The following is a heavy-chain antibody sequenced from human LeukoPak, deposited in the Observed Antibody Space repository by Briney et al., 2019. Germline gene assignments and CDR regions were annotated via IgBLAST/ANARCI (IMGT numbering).Heavy chain of an antibody. J-gene: IGHJ3*02. CDR2: ISGSDDST. Sequence: GGSLRLSCEASGFTFSSYAMSWVRQAPGKGLEWVSSISGSDDSTYYADSLKGRFTISRDNSKNTLYLQMNSLRAEDTAMYYCVKAVVVGATLDAFDIWGQGTMVTVSS. CDR1: GFTFSSYA. CDR3: VKAVVVGATLDAFDI. V-gene: IGHV3-23*01. D-gene: IGHD2-15*01.